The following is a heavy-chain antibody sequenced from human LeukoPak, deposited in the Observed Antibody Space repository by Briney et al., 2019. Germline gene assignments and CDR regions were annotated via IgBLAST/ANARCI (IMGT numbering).Heavy chain of an antibody. CDR3: ARVPLPMAAAGILHYNGMDV. Sequence: SETLSLTRTVSGGSISSYYWSWIRQPPGKGLEWIGYIYYSGSTNYNPSLKSRVTISVDTSKNQFSLKLSSVTAADTAVYYCARVPLPMAAAGILHYNGMDVGGQGTTVTV. J-gene: IGHJ6*02. V-gene: IGHV4-59*01. D-gene: IGHD6-13*01. CDR2: IYYSGST. CDR1: GGSISSYY.